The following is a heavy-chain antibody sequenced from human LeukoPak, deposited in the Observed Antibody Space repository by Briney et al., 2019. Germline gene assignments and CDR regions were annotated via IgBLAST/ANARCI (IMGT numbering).Heavy chain of an antibody. J-gene: IGHJ6*03. V-gene: IGHV4-4*02. CDR3: ARGYCSGGSCYSYYYYNYMDV. CDR1: GGSISSSNW. D-gene: IGHD2-15*01. CDR2: IYHSGST. Sequence: SGTLSLTCAVSGGSISSSNWWSWVRQPPGKGLEWIGEIYHSGSTNYNPSLKSRVTISVDTSKNQFSLKLSSVIAADTAVYYCARGYCSGGSCYSYYYYNYMDVWGKGTTVTVSS.